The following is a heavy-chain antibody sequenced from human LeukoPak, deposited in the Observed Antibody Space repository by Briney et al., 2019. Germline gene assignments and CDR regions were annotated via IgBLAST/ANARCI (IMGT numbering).Heavy chain of an antibody. CDR1: GFTFDDYG. CDR2: INWNGGST. V-gene: IGHV3-20*04. Sequence: GGSLRLSCAASGFTFDDYGMSWVRQAPGKGLEWVSGINWNGGSTGYADSVKGRFTISRDNAKNSLYLQMNSLRAEDTAVYYCAREGETYYYDSSGYPDYWGQGTLVTVSS. D-gene: IGHD3-22*01. J-gene: IGHJ4*02. CDR3: AREGETYYYDSSGYPDY.